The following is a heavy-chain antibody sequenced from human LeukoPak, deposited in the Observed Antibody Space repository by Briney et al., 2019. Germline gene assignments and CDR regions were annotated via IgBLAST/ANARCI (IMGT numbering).Heavy chain of an antibody. Sequence: GGSLRLSCAASGFTVSSNYMNWVRQAPGKGLEWVANINPDGSGKYYVDSVKGRFTISRDNAKKSLYLQMNSLRAEDTAVYYCASKQGDYWGQGTLVTVSP. CDR1: GFTVSSNY. CDR3: ASKQGDY. CDR2: INPDGSGK. V-gene: IGHV3-7*01. J-gene: IGHJ4*02.